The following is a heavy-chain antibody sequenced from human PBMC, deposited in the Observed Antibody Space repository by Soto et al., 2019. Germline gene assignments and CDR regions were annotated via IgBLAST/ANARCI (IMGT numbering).Heavy chain of an antibody. Sequence: QVQLVESGGGLVKPGGSLRLSCAASGFTFRDYYMTWIRQPPGKGLEWVSYISSTGNTIYYADSVKGRFTISRDNAKNSLYLQMNSLRAEDTAVYYCARDQVGAYSYSFDYWGQGTLLTVSS. J-gene: IGHJ4*02. CDR1: GFTFRDYY. CDR3: ARDQVGAYSYSFDY. V-gene: IGHV3-11*01. D-gene: IGHD5-18*01. CDR2: ISSTGNTI.